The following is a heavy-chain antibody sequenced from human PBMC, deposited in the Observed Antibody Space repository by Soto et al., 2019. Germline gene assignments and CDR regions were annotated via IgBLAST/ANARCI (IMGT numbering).Heavy chain of an antibody. J-gene: IGHJ4*02. D-gene: IGHD6-13*01. Sequence: EVQLLESGGVLVQPGGSLRLSCAASGFTFRSYAMSWVRQAPGKGLEWVYAISCSGGSPYYTDSLKGRFTISRDNSKNTLYLQMNSLRAEDTAGYYCAKIALTAAGPPSGLDYWGQGTLVTVSS. CDR1: GFTFRSYA. CDR2: ISCSGGSP. CDR3: AKIALTAAGPPSGLDY. V-gene: IGHV3-23*01.